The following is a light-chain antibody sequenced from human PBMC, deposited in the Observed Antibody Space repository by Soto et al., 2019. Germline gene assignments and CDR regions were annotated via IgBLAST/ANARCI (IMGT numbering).Light chain of an antibody. CDR1: SSDVGGYSF. CDR2: DVS. V-gene: IGLV2-14*01. CDR3: SSYTSSSTRV. J-gene: IGLJ1*01. Sequence: QSVLTQPASVSGAPGQSIAISCPGTSSDVGGYSFVSWYQQHPGKAPKLMIYDVSNRPSGVSNRFSGSKSGNTASLTISGLQAEDEADYYCSSYTSSSTRVFGTGTKVTVL.